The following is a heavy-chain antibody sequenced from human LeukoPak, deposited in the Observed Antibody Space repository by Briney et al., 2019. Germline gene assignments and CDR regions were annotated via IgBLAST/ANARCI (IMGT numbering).Heavy chain of an antibody. D-gene: IGHD3-22*01. Sequence: SETLSLTCTVSGXSISTYYWSWIRQPPGKGLEWIGSMYYSGSTNYKPSLKSRVTISVDTSKNQFSLKLSSVTAADTAVYYCARHAYYYDRSGSYEAFDIWGQGTMVTVSS. CDR2: MYYSGST. V-gene: IGHV4-59*08. CDR1: GXSISTYY. J-gene: IGHJ3*02. CDR3: ARHAYYYDRSGSYEAFDI.